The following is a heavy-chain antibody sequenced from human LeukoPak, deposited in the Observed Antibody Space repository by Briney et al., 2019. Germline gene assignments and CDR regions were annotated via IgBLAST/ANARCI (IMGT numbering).Heavy chain of an antibody. CDR3: ARGKYDYGGNPEWFDP. J-gene: IGHJ5*02. V-gene: IGHV1-8*01. CDR2: MNPNSGNT. CDR1: GFTFTSYD. D-gene: IGHD4-23*01. Sequence: ASVKVSCKASGFTFTSYDINWVRQATGQGLEWMGWMNPNSGNTGYAQKFQGRVTMTRNTSISTAYMELSSLRSEDTAVYYCARGKYDYGGNPEWFDPWGQGTLVTVSS.